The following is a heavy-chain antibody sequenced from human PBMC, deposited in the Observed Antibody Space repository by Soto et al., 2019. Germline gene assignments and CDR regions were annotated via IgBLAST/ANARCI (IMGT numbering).Heavy chain of an antibody. V-gene: IGHV4-61*01. Sequence: SETLSLTCTVSGDSVSSGNYYWSWIRQPPGKGLEWIGYIYYSGSTNYNPSLKSRVTISVDTSKNQFSLKLSSVTAADTAVYYCARSDGRYWGQGTLVTVSS. CDR2: IYYSGST. CDR3: ARSDGRY. CDR1: GDSVSSGNYY. J-gene: IGHJ4*02.